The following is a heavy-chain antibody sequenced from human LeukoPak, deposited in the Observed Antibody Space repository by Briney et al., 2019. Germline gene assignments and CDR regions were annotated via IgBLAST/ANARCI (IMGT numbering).Heavy chain of an antibody. CDR2: INCNSGDA. Sequence: GASVKVSCTASGYTFTEHYIYWVRQAPGQGLEWVGRINCNSGDANSAQKFQGRVTMTRDTSVSTAYMDLSSVTSDDTAIYFCARSAGHCSNGICFTDYYMDVWGRGTTVTVSS. D-gene: IGHD2-8*01. J-gene: IGHJ6*03. CDR1: GYTFTEHY. CDR3: ARSAGHCSNGICFTDYYMDV. V-gene: IGHV1-2*02.